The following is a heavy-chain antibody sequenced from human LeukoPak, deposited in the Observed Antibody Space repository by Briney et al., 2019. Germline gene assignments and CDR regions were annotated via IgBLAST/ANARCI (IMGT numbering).Heavy chain of an antibody. J-gene: IGHJ4*02. Sequence: GGPLRLPCAASGLTFPSNWMPWFRQTPGKGLVWVSRINSGGSGTSYADSVEGRFTISRDNAKNTLYLQMNSLRAEDTAVYYCAGSLGPLTEYWGQGTLVTVSS. CDR1: GLTFPSNW. D-gene: IGHD7-27*01. CDR2: INSGGSGT. V-gene: IGHV3-74*01. CDR3: AGSLGPLTEY.